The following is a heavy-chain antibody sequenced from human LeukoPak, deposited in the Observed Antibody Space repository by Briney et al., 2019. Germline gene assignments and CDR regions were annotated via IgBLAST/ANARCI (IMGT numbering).Heavy chain of an antibody. CDR1: GGTFSSYA. CDR2: IIPIFGTA. J-gene: IGHJ4*02. Sequence: GASVKVSCKASGGTFSSYAISWVRQAPGQGLEWMGGIIPIFGTANYAQKFQGRVTITADESTSTAYMELSSLRSEDTAVYYCARVGLDGYNSYFDYWGQGTLVTVSS. CDR3: ARVGLDGYNSYFDY. V-gene: IGHV1-69*13. D-gene: IGHD5-24*01.